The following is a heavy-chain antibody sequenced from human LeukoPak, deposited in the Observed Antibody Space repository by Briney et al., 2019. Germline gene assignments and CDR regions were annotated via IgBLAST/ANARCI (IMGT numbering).Heavy chain of an antibody. J-gene: IGHJ6*03. CDR2: ISSSGSTI. D-gene: IGHD3-9*01. V-gene: IGHV3-48*03. CDR3: ARDDILTGHYYYYMDV. Sequence: GGSLRLSCAASGFTFSSYEMNWVRQAPGKGLEWVSYISSSGSTIYYADSVKGRFTISGDNAKNSLYLQMNSLRAEDTAVYYCARDDILTGHYYYYMDVWGKGTTVTISS. CDR1: GFTFSSYE.